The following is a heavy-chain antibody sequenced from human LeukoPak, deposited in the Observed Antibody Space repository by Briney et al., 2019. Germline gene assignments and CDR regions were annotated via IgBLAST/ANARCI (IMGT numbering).Heavy chain of an antibody. Sequence: ASVKVSSKASGYTFTSYGISWVRQAPGQGLEWMGWISAYNGSTNYAQKLQGRVTMTTDTSTSTAYMELRSLRSDDTAVYYCARDPSHSGYDWGDAGRYFDYWGQGTLVTVSS. CDR2: ISAYNGST. CDR1: GYTFTSYG. CDR3: ARDPSHSGYDWGDAGRYFDY. D-gene: IGHD5-12*01. J-gene: IGHJ4*02. V-gene: IGHV1-18*01.